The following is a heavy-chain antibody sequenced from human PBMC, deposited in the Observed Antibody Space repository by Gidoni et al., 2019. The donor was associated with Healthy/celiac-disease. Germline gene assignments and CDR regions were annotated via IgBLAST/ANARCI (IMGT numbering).Heavy chain of an antibody. J-gene: IGHJ4*02. CDR3: ATEKPNYDILTGWGGYFDY. CDR1: GLPGSSNY. V-gene: IGHV3-66*02. Sequence: VELVASGGGVVQPGGSLKPSCAARGLPGSSNYRSWVRQAPGKGLEWVSVIYSGGSTYYEDSVKGRFTISRDNSKNTLYLQLNSLRAEDTAVYYCATEKPNYDILTGWGGYFDYWGQGTLVTVSS. CDR2: IYSGGST. D-gene: IGHD3-9*01.